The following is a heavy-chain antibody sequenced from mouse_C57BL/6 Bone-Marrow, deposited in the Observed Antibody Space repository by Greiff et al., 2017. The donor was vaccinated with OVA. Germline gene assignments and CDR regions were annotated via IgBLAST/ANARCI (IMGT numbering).Heavy chain of an antibody. V-gene: IGHV1-72*01. Sequence: VQLQQPGAELVKPGASVKLSCKASGYTFTSYWMHWVKQRPGRGLEWIGRIDPNSGGTKYNEKFKSKATLTVDKPSSTAYMQRSSLTAEDSAVYYCASLRYFDVWGTGTTVTVSS. J-gene: IGHJ1*03. CDR3: ASLRYFDV. CDR2: IDPNSGGT. CDR1: GYTFTSYW.